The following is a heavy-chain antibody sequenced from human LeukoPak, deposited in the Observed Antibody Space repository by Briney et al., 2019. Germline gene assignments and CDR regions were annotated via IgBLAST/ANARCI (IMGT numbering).Heavy chain of an antibody. CDR2: ISSGGGTI. CDR3: ARDPAGPGIYYDY. CDR1: GFTFSTYS. D-gene: IGHD3-10*01. V-gene: IGHV3-48*01. J-gene: IGHJ4*02. Sequence: GGSLRLSCVASGFTFSTYSMNWVRQAPGKGLEWISYISSGGGTIHYADSVKGRFTISRDNAKNSLYLQMDSLRAEDTAVYYCARDPAGPGIYYDYWGQGTRVTVSS.